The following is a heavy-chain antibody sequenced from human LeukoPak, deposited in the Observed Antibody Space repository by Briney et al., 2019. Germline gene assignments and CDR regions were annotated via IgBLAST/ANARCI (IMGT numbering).Heavy chain of an antibody. D-gene: IGHD5-18*01. Sequence: SVKVSCKASGGTFSSYAISWVRQAPGQGLEWMGGIIPIFGTANYAQKFQGRVTITADESTSTAYMELSSLRSEDTAVYYCARGGYSFNWFNPWGQGTLVTVSS. CDR2: IIPIFGTA. V-gene: IGHV1-69*01. J-gene: IGHJ5*02. CDR3: ARGGYSFNWFNP. CDR1: GGTFSSYA.